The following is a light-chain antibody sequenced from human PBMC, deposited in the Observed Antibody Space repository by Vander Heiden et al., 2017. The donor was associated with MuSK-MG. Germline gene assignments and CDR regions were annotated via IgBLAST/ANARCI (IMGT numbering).Light chain of an antibody. CDR2: DNQ. J-gene: IGLJ2*01. Sequence: QSVLTQPPSVSGDPGQRVTMSCTGSSSNMRAGYDVHWYQQLPGTAPKLLIYDNQNRPSGVPDRFSGSKSCTSASLAITGFQAEDEADYYCQSFDSSLSGSVVFGGGTKLTVL. V-gene: IGLV1-40*01. CDR3: QSFDSSLSGSVV. CDR1: SSNMRAGYD.